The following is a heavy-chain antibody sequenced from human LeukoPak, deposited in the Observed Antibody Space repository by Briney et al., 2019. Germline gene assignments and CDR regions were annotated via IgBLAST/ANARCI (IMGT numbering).Heavy chain of an antibody. CDR1: GFTFSSYA. J-gene: IGHJ4*02. Sequence: PGGSLRLSCAASGFTFSSYAMSWVRQAPGKGLEWVSAISGSGGSTYYADSVKGWFTISRDNSKNTLYLQMNSLRAEDTAVYYCAKEISPPYYYDSSGSFDYWGQGTLVTVSS. CDR3: AKEISPPYYYDSSGSFDY. V-gene: IGHV3-23*01. CDR2: ISGSGGST. D-gene: IGHD3-22*01.